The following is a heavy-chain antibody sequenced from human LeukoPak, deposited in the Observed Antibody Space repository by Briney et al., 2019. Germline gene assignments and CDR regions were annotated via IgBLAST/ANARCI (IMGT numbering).Heavy chain of an antibody. CDR1: GYTFTNYG. CDR2: ISAYNGNT. J-gene: IGHJ4*02. V-gene: IGHV1-18*04. Sequence: ASVKVSCKASGYTFTNYGFSWMRQAPGQGLEWMGWISAYNGNTGYAQKFQGRVTMTTDTSTSTAYMELRSLTSDDTAVYYCARSPSGYDRLIDYWGQGTLVTVSS. D-gene: IGHD5-12*01. CDR3: ARSPSGYDRLIDY.